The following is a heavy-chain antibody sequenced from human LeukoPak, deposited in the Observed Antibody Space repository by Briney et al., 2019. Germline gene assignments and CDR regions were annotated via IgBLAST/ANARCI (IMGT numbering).Heavy chain of an antibody. CDR2: IIPIFGTA. CDR3: AREHIGSGYYFDY. CDR1: GGTFSSYA. D-gene: IGHD1-26*01. Sequence: SVKVSCKASGGTFSSYAISWVRQAPGQGLEWLGGIIPIFGTANYAQKFQGRVTITADKSTSTAYMELSSLRSEDTAVYYCAREHIGSGYYFDYWGQGTLVTVSS. J-gene: IGHJ4*02. V-gene: IGHV1-69*06.